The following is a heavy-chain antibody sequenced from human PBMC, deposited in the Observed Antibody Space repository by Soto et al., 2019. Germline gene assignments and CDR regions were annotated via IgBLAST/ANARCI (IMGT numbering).Heavy chain of an antibody. V-gene: IGHV4-31*03. CDR1: GGSISTVGHY. D-gene: IGHD6-13*01. J-gene: IGHJ4*02. Sequence: PSETLSLTCSVSGGSISTVGHYWTWIRQPPGKGLEWIGSIYHTGSTYYSKSLRSRLTMSVDTSKSQFSLRLTSVTAADTAVYYCARANGPLSSRNCDYWGQGTLVTVSS. CDR3: ARANGPLSSRNCDY. CDR2: IYHTGST.